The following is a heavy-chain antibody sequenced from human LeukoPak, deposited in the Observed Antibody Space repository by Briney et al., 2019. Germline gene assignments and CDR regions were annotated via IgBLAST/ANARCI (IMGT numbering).Heavy chain of an antibody. CDR1: GFTFSGYS. CDR3: ARDYGYSGYGDY. CDR2: ISSSSSYI. Sequence: TPGGSLRLSCAASGFTFSGYSMNWVRQAPGKGLEWVSSISSSSSYIYYADSVKGRFTISRDNAKNSLYLQMNSLRAEDTAVYYCARDYGYSGYGDYWGQGTLVTVSS. V-gene: IGHV3-21*01. D-gene: IGHD5-12*01. J-gene: IGHJ4*02.